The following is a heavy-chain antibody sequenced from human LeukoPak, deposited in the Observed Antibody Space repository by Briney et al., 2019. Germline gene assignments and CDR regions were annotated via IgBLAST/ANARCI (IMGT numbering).Heavy chain of an antibody. CDR3: ARDNGGWFDS. CDR2: IKQGGGEE. D-gene: IGHD3-10*01. J-gene: IGHJ5*01. CDR1: EFIFSDYW. Sequence: QPGGSLRLSCVASEFIFSDYWMSWVRQAPGKGLEWVANIKQGGGEEKYVGSVKGRFAISRDDAKSTLYLQMDSLSGDDTAVYYCARDNGGWFDSWGRGTLVTVSS. V-gene: IGHV3-7*03.